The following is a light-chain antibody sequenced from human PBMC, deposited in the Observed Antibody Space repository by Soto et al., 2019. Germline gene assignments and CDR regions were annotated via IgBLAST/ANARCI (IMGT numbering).Light chain of an antibody. Sequence: EIVLTQSPVTLSLSPGQRATLSCRASQTISTDLAWYQQKPGQAPRLLIYGASTRATGVTARFRGGGSGTEFTLTISSLQSEDSAVYYCQQYHKWPPITFGQGTRLEIK. J-gene: IGKJ5*01. CDR1: QTISTD. V-gene: IGKV3-15*01. CDR2: GAS. CDR3: QQYHKWPPIT.